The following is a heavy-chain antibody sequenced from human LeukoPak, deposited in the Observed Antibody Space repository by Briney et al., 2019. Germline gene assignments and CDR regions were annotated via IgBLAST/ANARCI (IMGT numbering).Heavy chain of an antibody. CDR1: GGSISSYY. Sequence: PSETLSLTCTVSGGSISSYYWSWIRQPPGKGLEWIGYIYYSGSTNYNPSLKSRVTISVDTSKNQFSLKLSSVTAAETAVYYCARGAVVVPGYYYYMDVWGKGTTVTVSS. J-gene: IGHJ6*03. CDR3: ARGAVVVPGYYYYMDV. CDR2: IYYSGST. V-gene: IGHV4-59*01. D-gene: IGHD2-2*01.